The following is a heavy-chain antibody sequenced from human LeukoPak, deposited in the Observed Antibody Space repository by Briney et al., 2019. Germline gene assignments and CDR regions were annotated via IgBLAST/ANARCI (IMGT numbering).Heavy chain of an antibody. CDR1: GFTFSTSA. CDR3: RFYTSGSDY. Sequence: GGSLRLSCEVFGFTFSTSAMSWVRQAPGEGLEWVSGIRASDDTTYYVDSVEGRFTVSRDNSKNTLYLQMNSLRVEDAAVYYCRFYTSGSDYWGQGTLVTVSS. CDR2: IRASDDTT. V-gene: IGHV3-23*01. J-gene: IGHJ4*02. D-gene: IGHD3-22*01.